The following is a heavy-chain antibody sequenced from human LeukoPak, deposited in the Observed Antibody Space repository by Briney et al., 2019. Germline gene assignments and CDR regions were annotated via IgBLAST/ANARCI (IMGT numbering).Heavy chain of an antibody. CDR3: ARGSIAAAGVYYYYYCGMDV. J-gene: IGHJ6*02. CDR1: GFTFSSYD. Sequence: PGGSLRLSCAASGFTFSSYDMHWVRQATGKGLEWVSAIGTAGDTYYPGSVKGRFTISRENAKNSLYLQMNSLRAGDTAVYYCARGSIAAAGVYYYYYCGMDVWGQGTTVTVSS. V-gene: IGHV3-13*01. D-gene: IGHD6-13*01. CDR2: IGTAGDT.